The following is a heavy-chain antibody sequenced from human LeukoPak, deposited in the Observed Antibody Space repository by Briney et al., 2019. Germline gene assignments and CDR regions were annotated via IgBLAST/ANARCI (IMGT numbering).Heavy chain of an antibody. J-gene: IGHJ4*02. CDR2: ISSSSSYI. V-gene: IGHV3-21*01. CDR3: ARGPSGYHNT. CDR1: GFTFSNYE. Sequence: PGGSLRLSCAASGFTFSNYELNWVRQAPGKGLQWVSSISSSSSYISYADSVKGRFTISRDNSKNTLYLQMNSLRAEDTAVYYCARGPSGYHNTGGQGTLVTVSS. D-gene: IGHD5-12*01.